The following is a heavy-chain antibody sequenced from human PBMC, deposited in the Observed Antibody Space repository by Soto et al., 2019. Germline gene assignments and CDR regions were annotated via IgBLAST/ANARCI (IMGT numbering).Heavy chain of an antibody. J-gene: IGHJ4*02. V-gene: IGHV3-30-3*01. CDR3: AREIYYTSGTYGDY. Sequence: PGGSLRLSCAASGFTFSWYSMHWVRQAPGKGPEWVAVISNDGNIRLYADSLKGRFTISRDDSKNTLYLQMNSLGAEDTAIYYCAREIYYTSGTYGDYWGQGTLVTVSS. D-gene: IGHD3-10*01. CDR1: GFTFSWYS. CDR2: ISNDGNIR.